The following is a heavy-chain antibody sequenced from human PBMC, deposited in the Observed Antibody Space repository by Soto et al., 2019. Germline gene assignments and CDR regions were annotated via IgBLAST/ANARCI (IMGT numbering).Heavy chain of an antibody. Sequence: SVKVSCKASGGTFSSYAISWVRQAPGQGLEWMGGIIPIFGTANYAQKFQGRVTITADESTSTAYMELSSLRSEDTAVYYCARPGGYCSGGSCFVYWGQGTLVTVSS. J-gene: IGHJ4*02. CDR3: ARPGGYCSGGSCFVY. V-gene: IGHV1-69*13. D-gene: IGHD2-15*01. CDR2: IIPIFGTA. CDR1: GGTFSSYA.